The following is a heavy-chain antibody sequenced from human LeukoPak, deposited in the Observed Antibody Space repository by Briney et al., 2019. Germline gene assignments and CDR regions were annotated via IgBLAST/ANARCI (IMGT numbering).Heavy chain of an antibody. CDR1: GGSISSSNYY. D-gene: IGHD6-13*01. CDR3: ARHGPIGAAAGTGWFDP. Sequence: SETLSLTCTVSGGSISSSNYYWGWIRQPPGKGLEWIGNIYYSGSTYYKPSLKTRVTISVDTSKNQFSLKLTSVTAADTAVYYCARHGPIGAAAGTGWFDPWGQGTLVTVSS. V-gene: IGHV4-39*01. J-gene: IGHJ5*02. CDR2: IYYSGST.